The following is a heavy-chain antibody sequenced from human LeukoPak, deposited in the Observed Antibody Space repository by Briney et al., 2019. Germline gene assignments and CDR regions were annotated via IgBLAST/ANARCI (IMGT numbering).Heavy chain of an antibody. J-gene: IGHJ5*02. D-gene: IGHD3-3*01. CDR1: GGSFSGYY. CDR2: INHSGST. V-gene: IGHV4-34*01. CDR3: ARVLRFLERWFDP. Sequence: SETLSLTCAAYGGSFSGYYWSWIRQPPGKGLEWIGEINHSGSTNYNPSLKSRVTISVDTSKNQFSLKLSSVTAADTAVYYCARVLRFLERWFDPWGQGTLVTVSS.